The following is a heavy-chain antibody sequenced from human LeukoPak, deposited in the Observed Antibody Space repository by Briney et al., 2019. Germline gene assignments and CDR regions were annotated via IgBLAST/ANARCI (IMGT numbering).Heavy chain of an antibody. Sequence: SETLSLTCTVSGGSISSYYWSWIRQPLGKGLEWIGYIDHTGTTNYNPSLNSRVTISRDTSKNHFSLQLSSVTAADTAVYFCARGRVSSSTWHSTYYYFYMDVWGKGTTVTVSS. CDR1: GGSISSYY. J-gene: IGHJ6*03. CDR2: IDHTGTT. CDR3: ARGRVSSSTWHSTYYYFYMDV. D-gene: IGHD2/OR15-2a*01. V-gene: IGHV4-59*01.